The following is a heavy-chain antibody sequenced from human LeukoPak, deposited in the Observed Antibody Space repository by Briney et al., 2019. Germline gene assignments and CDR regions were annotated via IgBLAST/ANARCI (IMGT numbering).Heavy chain of an antibody. D-gene: IGHD5/OR15-5a*01. CDR1: GFTFSDYW. V-gene: IGHV3-7*03. CDR3: ARRGLHDY. CDR2: IKKDGGER. J-gene: IGHJ4*02. Sequence: GGSLRLSCAASGFTFSDYWMSWVRQAPGKGLEWVANIKKDGGERYYVDSVKGRFTISRDNAKNSLYLQMNSLRGEDTAVYYCARRGLHDYWGQGTLVTVSS.